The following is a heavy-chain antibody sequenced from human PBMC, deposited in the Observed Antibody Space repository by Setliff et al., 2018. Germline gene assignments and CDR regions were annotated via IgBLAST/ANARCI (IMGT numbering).Heavy chain of an antibody. D-gene: IGHD2-15*01. Sequence: GGSLRLSCAASTFTLGTYSMHWVRQAPGKGLAWVSSISPYSGTTYYADSVKGRFTISRDNSKNTLYLQMNSLRAEDTAGYYCAIRGGVEAARSYWYFDLWGRGTLVTVSS. CDR2: ISPYSGTT. CDR1: TFTLGTYS. CDR3: AIRGGVEAARSYWYFDL. J-gene: IGHJ2*01. V-gene: IGHV3-48*01.